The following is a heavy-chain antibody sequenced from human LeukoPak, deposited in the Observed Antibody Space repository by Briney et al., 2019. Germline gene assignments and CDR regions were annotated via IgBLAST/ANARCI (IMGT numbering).Heavy chain of an antibody. V-gene: IGHV1-18*01. J-gene: IGHJ5*02. D-gene: IGHD2-2*02. CDR1: GYTFTSYG. CDR3: ARMLGFCSSTSCYIFGRSKGWFDP. CDR2: ISAYNGNT. Sequence: ASVKVSCKASGYTFTSYGISWVRQAPGQGLEWMGWISAYNGNTNYAQKLQGRVTMTTDTSTSTADMELRSLRSGDTAVYYCARMLGFCSSTSCYIFGRSKGWFDPWGQGTLVTVSS.